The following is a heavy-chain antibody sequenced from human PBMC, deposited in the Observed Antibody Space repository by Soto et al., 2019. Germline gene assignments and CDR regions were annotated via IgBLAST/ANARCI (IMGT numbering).Heavy chain of an antibody. D-gene: IGHD2-15*01. Sequence: GGSLILSCAASGFTFNTYGMHWVRQAPGRGLEWVAIIWYDGSIKYYADSVKGRFSISRDNSKNTLYLQMNSLRAEDTAVYYCARIDCTGGSCRPYAYYDMDVWGQGPTVTVSS. J-gene: IGHJ6*02. CDR1: GFTFNTYG. CDR2: IWYDGSIK. CDR3: ARIDCTGGSCRPYAYYDMDV. V-gene: IGHV3-33*01.